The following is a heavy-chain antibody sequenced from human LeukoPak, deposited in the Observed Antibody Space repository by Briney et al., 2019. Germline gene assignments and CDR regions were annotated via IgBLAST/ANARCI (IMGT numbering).Heavy chain of an antibody. D-gene: IGHD1-26*01. J-gene: IGHJ3*02. CDR3: ARVRVGPSWGYRADHAFDI. CDR2: ISSSSSTI. V-gene: IGHV3-48*04. CDR1: GFTFSSYS. Sequence: PGRSLRLSCAASGFTFSSYSMNWVRQAPGKGLEWVSYISSSSSTIYYADSVKGRFTISRDNAKNSLYLQMNSLRAEDTAVYYCARVRVGPSWGYRADHAFDIWGQGTMVTVSS.